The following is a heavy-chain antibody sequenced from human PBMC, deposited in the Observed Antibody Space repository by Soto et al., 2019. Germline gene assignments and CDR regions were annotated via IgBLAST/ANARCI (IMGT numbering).Heavy chain of an antibody. D-gene: IGHD3-22*01. J-gene: IGHJ3*02. V-gene: IGHV3-23*01. CDR1: GFTFSSYA. Sequence: GESLKISCAASGFTFSSYAMSWVRQAPGKGLEWVSAISGSGGSTYYADSVKGRFTISRDNSKNTLYLQMNSLRAEDTAVYYCAKDLTYDYYDSSGDAFDIWGQGTMVTVSS. CDR2: ISGSGGST. CDR3: AKDLTYDYYDSSGDAFDI.